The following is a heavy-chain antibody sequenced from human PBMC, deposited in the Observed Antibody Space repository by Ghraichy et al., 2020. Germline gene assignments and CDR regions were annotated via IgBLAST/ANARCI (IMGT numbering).Heavy chain of an antibody. Sequence: GGSLRLSCAASGFTFDGYAMHWVRQAPGKGLEWVSIITWNGGRRNYADSVRGRFTISRDNSKHSLYLQMNSLRVEDTALYYCVKDRDSSGYHYFDYWGQGTLVTVSS. J-gene: IGHJ4*02. V-gene: IGHV3-43D*04. CDR2: ITWNGGRR. CDR3: VKDRDSSGYHYFDY. D-gene: IGHD3-22*01. CDR1: GFTFDGYA.